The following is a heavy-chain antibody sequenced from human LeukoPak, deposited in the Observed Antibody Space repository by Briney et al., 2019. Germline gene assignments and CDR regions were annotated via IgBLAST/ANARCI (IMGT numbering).Heavy chain of an antibody. Sequence: GGSLRLSCAVSGFTFSSPSMNWVRQAPGKGLEWVSSISSGSTYIYYADSLKGRFTISRDNAKNSLYLQMNSLRAEDTAVYYCARIGSGSLVAFDIWGQGTMVTVSS. CDR2: ISSGSTYI. D-gene: IGHD3-10*01. J-gene: IGHJ3*02. CDR1: GFTFSSPS. CDR3: ARIGSGSLVAFDI. V-gene: IGHV3-21*01.